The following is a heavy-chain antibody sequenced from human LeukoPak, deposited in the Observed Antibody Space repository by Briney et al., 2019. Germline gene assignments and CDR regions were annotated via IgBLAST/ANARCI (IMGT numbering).Heavy chain of an antibody. CDR3: TREEGSTDH. J-gene: IGHJ4*02. V-gene: IGHV3-74*01. Sequence: PGGSLRLSCAASGFTLSNHWMHWVRQAPGKGLVWVSHINGDGSETNYADSVRGRFTIPRDNAKNTLYLQMNSLRVDDTAVYYCTREEGSTDHWGQGTLVTVSS. CDR1: GFTLSNHW. CDR2: INGDGSET. D-gene: IGHD5/OR15-5a*01.